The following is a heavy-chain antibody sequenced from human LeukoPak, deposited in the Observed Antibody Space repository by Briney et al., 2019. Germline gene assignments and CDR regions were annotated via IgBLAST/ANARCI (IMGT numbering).Heavy chain of an antibody. CDR3: VRGVFGVVRYFDY. CDR2: ISGSGGST. Sequence: QPGGSLRLSCAASGFTFTSYAMSWVRQAPGKGPEWVSAISGSGGSTYYADYMKGRFTISRDNSKNTLYMQMNSLRAEDTAVYWCVRGVFGVVRYFDYWGQGTRVTVSS. D-gene: IGHD3-3*01. J-gene: IGHJ4*02. CDR1: GFTFTSYA. V-gene: IGHV3-23*01.